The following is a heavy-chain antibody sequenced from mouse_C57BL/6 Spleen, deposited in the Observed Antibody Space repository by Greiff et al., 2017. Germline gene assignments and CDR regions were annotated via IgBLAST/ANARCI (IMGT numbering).Heavy chain of an antibody. V-gene: IGHV1-81*01. CDR3: ARTADYYGSSYFDY. CDR1: GYTFTSYG. Sequence: QVHVKQSGAELARPGASVKLSCKASGYTFTSYGISWVKQRTGQGLEWIGEIYPRSGNTYYNEKFKGKATLTADKSSSTAYMELRSLTSEDSAVYFCARTADYYGSSYFDYWGQGTTLTVSS. D-gene: IGHD1-1*01. CDR2: IYPRSGNT. J-gene: IGHJ2*01.